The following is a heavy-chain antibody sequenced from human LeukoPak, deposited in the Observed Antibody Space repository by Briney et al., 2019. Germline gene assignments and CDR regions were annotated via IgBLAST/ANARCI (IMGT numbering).Heavy chain of an antibody. V-gene: IGHV4-4*07. J-gene: IGHJ4*02. CDR2: ISSSGRT. CDR1: GGSISGFY. CDR3: ARGLQNSGTSDY. D-gene: IGHD3-10*01. Sequence: LETLSLTCTVSGGSISGFYWSWIRQPAEKGLEWIERISSSGRTNYNPSLKSRVTMSVDTSKNQFSLKLTSVTAADTAVYYCARGLQNSGTSDYWGQGTLVTVSS.